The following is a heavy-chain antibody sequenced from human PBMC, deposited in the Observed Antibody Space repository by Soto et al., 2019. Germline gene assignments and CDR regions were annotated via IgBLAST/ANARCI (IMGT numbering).Heavy chain of an antibody. J-gene: IGHJ4*02. CDR2: IYHSGST. CDR1: GGSISSSNW. D-gene: IGHD3-22*01. V-gene: IGHV4-4*02. CDR3: ARHGGAHYDSSGYHYALDY. Sequence: SETLSLTCAVSGGSISSSNWWSWVRQPPGKGLEWIGEIYHSGSTNYNPSLKSRVTISVDKSKNQFSLKLSSVTAADTAMYYCARHGGAHYDSSGYHYALDYWGQGTPVTVSS.